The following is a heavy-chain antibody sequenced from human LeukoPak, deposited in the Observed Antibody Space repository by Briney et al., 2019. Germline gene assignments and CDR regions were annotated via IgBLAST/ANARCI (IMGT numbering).Heavy chain of an antibody. CDR1: GFTFSSYT. Sequence: GGSLRLSCAASGFTFSSYTMNWVRQAPGKGLEWVSFICSSSSYIYFADSVKGRFTISRDNAKNSLYLQMNSLRAEDTAVYYCARGEWSSSPFDYWGQGTLVTVSS. CDR2: ICSSSSYI. D-gene: IGHD6-6*01. J-gene: IGHJ4*02. V-gene: IGHV3-21*01. CDR3: ARGEWSSSPFDY.